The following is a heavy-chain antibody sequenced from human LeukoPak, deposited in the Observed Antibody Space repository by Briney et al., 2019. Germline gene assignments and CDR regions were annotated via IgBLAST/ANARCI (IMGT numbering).Heavy chain of an antibody. CDR3: AKDRYARRSPDAFDI. Sequence: PGGTLRLSCAASGFTFSSYGISWVRQAPGKGLEWVSAISASGGTTYYADSVKGRFTISRDNSKNTLYLQMNSLRAEDTAVYYCAKDRYARRSPDAFDIWGQGTMVTVSS. D-gene: IGHD3-10*02. J-gene: IGHJ3*02. CDR2: ISASGGTT. V-gene: IGHV3-23*01. CDR1: GFTFSSYG.